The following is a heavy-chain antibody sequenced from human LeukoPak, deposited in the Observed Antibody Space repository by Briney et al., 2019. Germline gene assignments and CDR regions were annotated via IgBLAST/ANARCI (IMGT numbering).Heavy chain of an antibody. CDR3: AKMYCSGGSCRSDY. Sequence: GGSLRLSCAASGFTFSSYAMSWVRQAPGKGLEWVSGISGSAGSTYYADSVKGRFTISRDNSKNTLYLQMNSLRADDTAVYYCAKMYCSGGSCRSDYGGQGTLVTVSS. CDR1: GFTFSSYA. CDR2: ISGSAGST. J-gene: IGHJ4*02. V-gene: IGHV3-23*01. D-gene: IGHD2-15*01.